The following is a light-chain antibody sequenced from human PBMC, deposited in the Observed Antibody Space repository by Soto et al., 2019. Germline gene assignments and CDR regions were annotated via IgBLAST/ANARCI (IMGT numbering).Light chain of an antibody. CDR2: DVS. J-gene: IGLJ1*01. Sequence: QSALTQPDSASGSHGQSITISCTGTSSDVGGYNYVSWYQQHPGKAPKLTIYDVSNRPSGVSNRLSGSKSGNTASLTISGLLAEDEADYYCSSYTSSSTLLYVFGTGTKLTVL. CDR3: SSYTSSSTLLYV. V-gene: IGLV2-14*01. CDR1: SSDVGGYNY.